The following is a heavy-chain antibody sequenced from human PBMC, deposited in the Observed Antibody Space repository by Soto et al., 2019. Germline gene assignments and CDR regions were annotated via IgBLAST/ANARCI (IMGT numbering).Heavy chain of an antibody. CDR1: GYTLTELS. CDR2: FDPEDGET. Sequence: GASVKVSCKVSGYTLTELSMHWVRQAPGKGLEWMGGFDPEDGETIYAQKFQGRVTMTEDTSTDTAYMELSSLRSEDTAVYYFARDKGYCSDTSCPDFDYWGQGTLVTVSS. D-gene: IGHD2-15*01. V-gene: IGHV1-24*01. CDR3: ARDKGYCSDTSCPDFDY. J-gene: IGHJ4*02.